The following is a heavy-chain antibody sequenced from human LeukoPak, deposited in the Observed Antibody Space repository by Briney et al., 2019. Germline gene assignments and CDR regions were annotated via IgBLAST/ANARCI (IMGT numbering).Heavy chain of an antibody. Sequence: GSLRLSCAASGFTFSRYAMNWVRQAPGKGLEWIGEINHSGSTNYNPSLKSRVTMSLDTSKNQFSLKVTSVTAADTAVYYCARVLTTVTTTLNYFDYWGQGTLVTVSS. V-gene: IGHV4-34*01. CDR3: ARVLTTVTTTLNYFDY. J-gene: IGHJ4*02. D-gene: IGHD4-17*01. CDR1: GFTFSRYA. CDR2: INHSGST.